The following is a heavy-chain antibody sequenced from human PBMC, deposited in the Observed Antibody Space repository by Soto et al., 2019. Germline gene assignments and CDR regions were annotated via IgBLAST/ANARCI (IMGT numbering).Heavy chain of an antibody. CDR3: ARSYSYGFGY. Sequence: EVQLVESGGGLVQPGGSLRLSCAASGFVLSSYSMSWVRRAPGKGLEWVSYIGTGTRTRYYADSVKGRFTISRDNGKNSLFLQMNSLRAEDTALYYCARSYSYGFGYWGQGTLVTVSS. CDR2: IGTGTRTR. D-gene: IGHD5-18*01. CDR1: GFVLSSYS. V-gene: IGHV3-48*01. J-gene: IGHJ4*02.